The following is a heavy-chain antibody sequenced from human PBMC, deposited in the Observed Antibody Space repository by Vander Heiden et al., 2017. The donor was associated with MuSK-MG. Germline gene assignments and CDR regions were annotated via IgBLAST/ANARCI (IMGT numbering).Heavy chain of an antibody. J-gene: IGHJ6*02. CDR1: TFTSYG. CDR3: AREGIVIVPATNRYYWYGMDV. CDR2: ISVYNGDT. V-gene: IGHV1-18*04. Sequence: TFTSYGISWVRQAPGQGLEWMGWISVYNGDTNYAQKLQGRVTMTTDTSTSTAYMELRSLRSDDTALYYCAREGIVIVPATNRYYWYGMDVWGQGTTVTVSS. D-gene: IGHD2-2*01.